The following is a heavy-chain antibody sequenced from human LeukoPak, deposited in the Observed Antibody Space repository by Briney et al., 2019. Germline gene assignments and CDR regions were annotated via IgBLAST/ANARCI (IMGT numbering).Heavy chain of an antibody. Sequence: PSETLSLTCTVSGDSISGYYWSWIRQPPGKGLEWNGYISYSGTTIYNPSLKSRVTISVDTSKNQFSLTLSSVTAADTAVYYCARGNSPYSSLSVWGQGTLVTVSS. CDR2: ISYSGTT. J-gene: IGHJ4*02. CDR1: GDSISGYY. V-gene: IGHV4-59*01. CDR3: ARGNSPYSSLSV. D-gene: IGHD6-6*01.